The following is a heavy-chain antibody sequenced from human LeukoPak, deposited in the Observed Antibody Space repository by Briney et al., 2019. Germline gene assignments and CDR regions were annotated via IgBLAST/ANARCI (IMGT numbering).Heavy chain of an antibody. CDR1: GGYIIASGHY. CDR3: ASERSSAGGHNWFDP. CDR2: VYYTGVT. J-gene: IGHJ5*02. Sequence: PSETLSLTCTVSGGYIIASGHYWGWIRQPPGKGLEWIGSVYYTGVTSTNPFFRSRMSISVDTSKNQFSLNLTSVTAADAAVYYCASERSSAGGHNWFDPWGQGTLVPVSS. V-gene: IGHV4-39*07. D-gene: IGHD4-23*01.